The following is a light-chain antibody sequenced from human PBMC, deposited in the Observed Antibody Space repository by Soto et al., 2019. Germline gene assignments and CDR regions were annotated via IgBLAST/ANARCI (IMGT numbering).Light chain of an antibody. CDR1: QSVSNNF. Sequence: EIVLTQSPGTLSLSPGEGATLSCRASQSVSNNFVAWYQQRPGKAPRLLIYGSSSRASGIPDRFSGSASGTDCTLTISRLEPEDFAVYYCQQYCCSLLSFGGGTKVEIK. V-gene: IGKV3-20*01. CDR2: GSS. J-gene: IGKJ4*01. CDR3: QQYCCSLLS.